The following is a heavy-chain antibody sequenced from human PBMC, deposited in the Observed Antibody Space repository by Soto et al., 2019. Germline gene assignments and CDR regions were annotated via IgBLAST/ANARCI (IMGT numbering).Heavy chain of an antibody. D-gene: IGHD6-13*01. V-gene: IGHV4-39*01. CDR2: IYYSGST. CDR3: ARLIAATGTESYWFDP. CDR1: DGTSVDLGYH. J-gene: IGHJ5*02. Sequence: TVSDGTSVDLGYHWSIISQPPGKGLEWIGSIYYSGSTYYNPSLKSRVTISVDTSKNQFSLKLSSVTAADTAVYYCARLIAATGTESYWFDPWGQGTLVTSPQ.